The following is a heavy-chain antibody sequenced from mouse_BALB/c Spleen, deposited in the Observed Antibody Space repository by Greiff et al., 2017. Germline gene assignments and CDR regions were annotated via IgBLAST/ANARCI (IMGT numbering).Heavy chain of an antibody. Sequence: EVKVVESGGGLVKPGGSLKLSCAASGFTFSSYTMSWVRQTPEKRLEWVATISSGGSYTYYPDSVKGRFTISRDNAKNTLYLQMSSLKSEDTAMYYCTRDNYDIFAYWGQGTLVTVSA. CDR2: ISSGGSYT. D-gene: IGHD2-4*01. J-gene: IGHJ3*01. V-gene: IGHV5-6-4*01. CDR3: TRDNYDIFAY. CDR1: GFTFSSYT.